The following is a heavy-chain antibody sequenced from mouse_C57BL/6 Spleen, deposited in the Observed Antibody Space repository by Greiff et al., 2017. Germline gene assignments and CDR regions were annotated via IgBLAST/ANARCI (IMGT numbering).Heavy chain of an antibody. J-gene: IGHJ3*01. CDR2: IYPGDGDT. CDR1: GYAFSSSW. D-gene: IGHD2-1*01. CDR3: ASGDLYYGNPWFAY. Sequence: QVQLQQSGPELVKPGASVKISCKASGYAFSSSWMNWVKQRPGKGLEWIGRIYPGDGDTNYNGKFKGKATLTADKSSSTAYMQLSSLTSEDSAVYCCASGDLYYGNPWFAYWGQGTLVTVSA. V-gene: IGHV1-82*01.